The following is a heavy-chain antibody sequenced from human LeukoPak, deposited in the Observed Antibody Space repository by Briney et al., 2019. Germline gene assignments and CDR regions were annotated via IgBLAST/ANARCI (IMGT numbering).Heavy chain of an antibody. CDR1: GGSISSYY. J-gene: IGHJ4*02. CDR2: IYYSGST. D-gene: IGHD6-19*01. CDR3: ARDLLSTAGYFDY. Sequence: PSDTLSLTRTVSGGSISSYYWSWIRQPPGKGLEWIGYIYYSGSTNYNPSLKSRVTISVDTSKNQFSLNLSSVTAADTAVYYCARDLLSTAGYFDYWGQGTLVTVSS. V-gene: IGHV4-59*01.